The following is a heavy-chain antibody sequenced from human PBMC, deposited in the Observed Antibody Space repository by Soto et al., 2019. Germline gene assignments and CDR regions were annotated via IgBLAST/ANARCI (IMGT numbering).Heavy chain of an antibody. D-gene: IGHD4-17*01. CDR3: AREYGDSSGSAFDI. V-gene: IGHV4-31*03. CDR1: GGSISSGGYY. Sequence: SETLSLTCTVSGGSISSGGYYWSWIRQHPGKGLEWIGYIYYSGSTYYNPSLKSRVTISVDTSKNQFSLKLSSVTAADTAVYYCAREYGDSSGSAFDIWGQGTVVTVSS. CDR2: IYYSGST. J-gene: IGHJ3*02.